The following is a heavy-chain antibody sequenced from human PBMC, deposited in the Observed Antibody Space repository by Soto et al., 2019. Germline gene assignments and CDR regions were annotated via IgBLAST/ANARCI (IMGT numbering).Heavy chain of an antibody. D-gene: IGHD3-3*01. V-gene: IGHV4-59*01. CDR2: IFHSGST. J-gene: IGHJ6*02. CDR3: ARVDYDFWSGSSPSNYGMDV. Sequence: SATLSLTCTVSGDSISSGYHWAWIRQPPWKGLEWIGYIFHSGSTTYNPSLKSRVTMSVDTSKNQFSLNLSSVTAADTAVYYCARVDYDFWSGSSPSNYGMDVWGQGTTVTSP. CDR1: GDSISSGYH.